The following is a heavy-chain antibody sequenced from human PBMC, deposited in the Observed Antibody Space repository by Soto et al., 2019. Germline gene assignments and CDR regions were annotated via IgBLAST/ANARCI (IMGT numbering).Heavy chain of an antibody. CDR1: GGSFSGYY. J-gene: IGHJ5*02. CDR3: ARGHPPRFLEWLLYPSLAWFDP. CDR2: INHSGST. D-gene: IGHD3-3*01. V-gene: IGHV4-34*01. Sequence: SETLSLTCAVYGGSFSGYYWSWIRQPPGKGLEWIGEINHSGSTNYNPSLKSRVTISVDTSKNQFSLKLGSVTAADTAVYYCARGHPPRFLEWLLYPSLAWFDPWGQGTLVTVSS.